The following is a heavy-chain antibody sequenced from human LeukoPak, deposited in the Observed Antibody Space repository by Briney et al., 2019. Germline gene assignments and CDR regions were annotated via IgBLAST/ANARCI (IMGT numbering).Heavy chain of an antibody. CDR2: ISAYNGNT. CDR3: ARCYTPGYDSSGYHSDY. D-gene: IGHD3-22*01. J-gene: IGHJ4*02. V-gene: IGHV1-18*01. CDR1: GYTFTSYG. Sequence: ASVKVSCKASGYTFTSYGISWVRQAPGQGLEWMGWISAYNGNTNYAQELQGRVTMTTDTSTSTAYMELRSLRSDDTAVYYCARCYTPGYDSSGYHSDYWGQGTLVTVSS.